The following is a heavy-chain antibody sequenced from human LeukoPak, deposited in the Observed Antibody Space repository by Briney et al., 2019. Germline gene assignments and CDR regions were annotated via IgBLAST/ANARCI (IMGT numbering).Heavy chain of an antibody. Sequence: GGSLRLSCAASGFTFSSYSMNWVRQAPGKGLEWVSYISSSSSTIYYADSVKGRFTISRDSAKNSLYLQMNSLRAEDTAVYYCAREAYSYGYVYFDYWGQGTLVTVSS. CDR3: AREAYSYGYVYFDY. J-gene: IGHJ4*02. D-gene: IGHD5-18*01. V-gene: IGHV3-48*01. CDR2: ISSSSSTI. CDR1: GFTFSSYS.